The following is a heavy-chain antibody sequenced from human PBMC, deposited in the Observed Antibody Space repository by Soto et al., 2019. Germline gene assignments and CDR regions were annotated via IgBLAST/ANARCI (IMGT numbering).Heavy chain of an antibody. D-gene: IGHD6-19*01. V-gene: IGHV4-39*01. Sequence: SETLSLTCTVSGGSISSSSYYWGWIRQPPGKGLEWIGSIYYSGSTYYNPSLKSRVTISVDTSKNQFSLKLSSVTAADTAVYYCARHLDSSGWYVYYGMDVWGQGTTVTVAS. CDR3: ARHLDSSGWYVYYGMDV. CDR2: IYYSGST. CDR1: GGSISSSSYY. J-gene: IGHJ6*02.